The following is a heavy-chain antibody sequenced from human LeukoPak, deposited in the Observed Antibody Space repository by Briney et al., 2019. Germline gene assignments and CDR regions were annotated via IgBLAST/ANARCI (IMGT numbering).Heavy chain of an antibody. V-gene: IGHV4-30-2*01. CDR2: IYHTGGP. D-gene: IGHD6-19*01. Sequence: PSQTLSLTCTVSGASISSGGFYWSWIRQPPGKGLEWIGYIYHTGGPYPNPSLKSRVTISVDTSKNQFSLKLSSVTAADTAVYYCARARAPAKYSSGWYVDYWGQGTLVTVSS. J-gene: IGHJ4*02. CDR3: ARARAPAKYSSGWYVDY. CDR1: GASISSGGFY.